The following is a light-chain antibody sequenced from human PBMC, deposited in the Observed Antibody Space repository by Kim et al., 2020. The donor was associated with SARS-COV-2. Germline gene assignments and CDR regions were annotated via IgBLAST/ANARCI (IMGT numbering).Light chain of an antibody. CDR2: GAS. CDR3: QQYGTSLWT. Sequence: EIVFTQSPGTLSLSPGERATLSCRASQSVTSSYLAWYQQKPGQPPRLLIYGASNRATGIPDRFSGSGSGTDFTLTISRLESEDLAVYYCQQYGTSLWTFGQGTKVDIK. CDR1: QSVTSSY. J-gene: IGKJ1*01. V-gene: IGKV3-20*01.